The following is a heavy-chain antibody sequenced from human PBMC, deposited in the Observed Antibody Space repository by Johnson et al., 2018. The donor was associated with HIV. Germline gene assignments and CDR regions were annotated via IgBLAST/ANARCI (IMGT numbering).Heavy chain of an antibody. D-gene: IGHD1-26*01. CDR2: IKSKTDGGTT. J-gene: IGHJ3*02. CDR1: GFTFSNAW. Sequence: VQLVESGGGLVKPGGSLRLSCAASGFTFSNAWMSWVRQAPGKGLEWVGRIKSKTDGGTTDYAAPVKGRFTISRDDSKNTLYLQMNSLKTEDTAVYYCTTDRTSIVGAKRDDAFASWGQGTMVTVSS. CDR3: TTDRTSIVGAKRDDAFAS. V-gene: IGHV3-15*01.